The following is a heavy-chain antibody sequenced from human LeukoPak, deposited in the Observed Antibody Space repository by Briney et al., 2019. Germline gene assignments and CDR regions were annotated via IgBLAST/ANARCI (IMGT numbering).Heavy chain of an antibody. CDR3: AKHQSTYYYYYDMDV. D-gene: IGHD5/OR15-5a*01. J-gene: IGHJ6*02. Sequence: GGSLRLSCAASGFTFSSYAMSWVRQAPGKGLEWVSGISVTGGTTNYADSVKGRSTISRDNSKNTLHLQIISLGAEDTAIYYCAKHQSTYYYYYDMDVWGQGTTVTVSS. CDR2: ISVTGGTT. V-gene: IGHV3-23*01. CDR1: GFTFSSYA.